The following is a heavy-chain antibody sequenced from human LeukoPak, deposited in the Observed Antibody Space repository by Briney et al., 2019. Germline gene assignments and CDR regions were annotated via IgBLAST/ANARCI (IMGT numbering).Heavy chain of an antibody. V-gene: IGHV4-59*12. CDR3: VRGFDYGFYD. Sequence: SETLSLTCTVSGGSISNYWSWIRQPPGKGLEWIGYIYYSGSTHYNPSLKSRSTILVDTSKNQFFLNLSSVTAADTAVYYCVRGFDYGFYDWGQGTLVTVSS. D-gene: IGHD4-17*01. J-gene: IGHJ4*02. CDR1: GGSISNY. CDR2: IYYSGST.